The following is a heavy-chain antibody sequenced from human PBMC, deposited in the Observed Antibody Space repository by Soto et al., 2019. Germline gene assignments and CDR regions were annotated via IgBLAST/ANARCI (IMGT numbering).Heavy chain of an antibody. V-gene: IGHV2-5*02. Sequence: QITLKESGPTLVKPTQPLTLTCTFSGFSLSTSGVGVGWIRQPPGKALEWLALIYWDDDKRYSPSLKSRLTITKDTSKNQVVLTMTNMDPVDTATYYCALLTPFGDLSSGWFDPWGQGTLVTVSS. CDR3: ALLTPFGDLSSGWFDP. CDR2: IYWDDDK. CDR1: GFSLSTSGVG. D-gene: IGHD3-3*01. J-gene: IGHJ5*02.